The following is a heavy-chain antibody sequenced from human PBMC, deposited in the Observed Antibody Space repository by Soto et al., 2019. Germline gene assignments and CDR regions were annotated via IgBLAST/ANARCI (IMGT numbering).Heavy chain of an antibody. CDR1: GGPFSSHT. Sequence: QDQLVQSGAEVKKPGSSVKVSCKAFGGPFSSHTFSWVRQAPGQGLEWMGRIIPALGTTTYAQKFQGRVTITADESVTTGYMALNSLRTEDTAVYYCARPDFGDYWYFDLWGRGTLVTVSS. CDR3: ARPDFGDYWYFDL. D-gene: IGHD4-17*01. CDR2: IIPALGTT. V-gene: IGHV1-69*08. J-gene: IGHJ2*01.